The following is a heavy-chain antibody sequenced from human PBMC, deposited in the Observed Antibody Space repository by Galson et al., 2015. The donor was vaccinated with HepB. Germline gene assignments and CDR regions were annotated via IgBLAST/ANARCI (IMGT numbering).Heavy chain of an antibody. V-gene: IGHV3-7*03. Sequence: SLRLSCAASEFTFSSYWMSWVRQAPGKGLEWVANINQDGSERHYVDSVKGRFTISRDSAKNSLYLQMNSLRAEDTAVYYCARGNYWGQGTLVTVSS. J-gene: IGHJ4*02. CDR2: INQDGSER. CDR3: ARGNY. CDR1: EFTFSSYW.